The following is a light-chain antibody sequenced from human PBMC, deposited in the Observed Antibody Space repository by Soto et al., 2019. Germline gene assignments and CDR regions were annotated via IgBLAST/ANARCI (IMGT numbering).Light chain of an antibody. J-gene: IGKJ2*01. Sequence: AIQMTQSPSSLSASVGDRVTITCRASQGIRTDLGWYQHKPGKAPKLLISSASTLQNGVPSRFSGSASGTDFTLTISSLQPDDFATYYCLQDYNYPYTFGQGTRVEIK. CDR2: SAS. CDR3: LQDYNYPYT. CDR1: QGIRTD. V-gene: IGKV1-6*01.